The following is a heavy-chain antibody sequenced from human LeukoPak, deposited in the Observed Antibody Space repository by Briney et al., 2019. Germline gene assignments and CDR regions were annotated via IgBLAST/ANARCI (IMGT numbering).Heavy chain of an antibody. D-gene: IGHD3-3*01. J-gene: IGHJ5*02. CDR3: AKEHDLWHGEGNWFDT. V-gene: IGHV3-23*01. CDR1: GFSFNTYS. Sequence: GGSLRLSCTTSGFSFNTYSMSWVRQAPGKGLEWVSAINDDTPYYTDSVKGRFTVSRDNSKDTLYLHLNSLRAEDTAIYYCAKEHDLWHGEGNWFDTWGQGVLVTVSS. CDR2: INDDTP.